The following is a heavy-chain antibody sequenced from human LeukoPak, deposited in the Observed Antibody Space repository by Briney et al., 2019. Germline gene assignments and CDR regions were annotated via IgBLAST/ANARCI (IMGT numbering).Heavy chain of an antibody. J-gene: IGHJ4*02. CDR1: GFTFSSYG. D-gene: IGHD6-13*01. CDR3: AKGPTGYSNSWPDY. V-gene: IGHV3-30*18. Sequence: GGSLRLSCAASGFTFSSYGMHWVRQAPGKGLEWVAVISYDGSNKYYADSVKGRFTISRDNSKNTLYLQMNSLRAEDTAVYYCAKGPTGYSNSWPDYWGQGTLVTVSS. CDR2: ISYDGSNK.